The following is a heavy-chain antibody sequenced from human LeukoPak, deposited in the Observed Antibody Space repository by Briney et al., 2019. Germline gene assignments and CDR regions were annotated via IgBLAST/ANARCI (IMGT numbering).Heavy chain of an antibody. Sequence: SVKVSCKASGYTFTGYYMHWVRQAPGQGLEWMGGIVPIFGTANYAQKFQGRVTITADESTSTAYMELSSLRSEDTAVYYCARAYYQWANYYYYMDVWGKGTTVTVSS. V-gene: IGHV1-69*13. D-gene: IGHD1-26*01. CDR1: GYTFTGYY. CDR3: ARAYYQWANYYYYMDV. J-gene: IGHJ6*03. CDR2: IVPIFGTA.